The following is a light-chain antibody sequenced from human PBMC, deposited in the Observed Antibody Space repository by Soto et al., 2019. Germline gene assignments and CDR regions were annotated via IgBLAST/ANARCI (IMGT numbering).Light chain of an antibody. CDR2: SNN. V-gene: IGLV1-40*01. J-gene: IGLJ1*01. CDR1: SSNIGAGFD. Sequence: QSVLTQPPSVSGAPGQRVTISCTGSSSNIGAGFDVHWYQQLPGSAPKLLIYSNNNRPSGVPDRFSVSRSATPASLAITGLQAADEADYYCQSYDSSLSAYVFGTATKLTVL. CDR3: QSYDSSLSAYV.